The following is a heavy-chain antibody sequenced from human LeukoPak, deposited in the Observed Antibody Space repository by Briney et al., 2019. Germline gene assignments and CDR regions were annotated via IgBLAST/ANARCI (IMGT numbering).Heavy chain of an antibody. J-gene: IGHJ4*02. CDR1: GGSFSGYY. D-gene: IGHD3-22*01. CDR3: ARDSYYYDSSGYSRQFDY. V-gene: IGHV4-34*01. Sequence: SETLSLTCAVYGGSFSGYYWSWIRQPPGKGLEWIGEINHSGSTNYNPSLKSRVTISVDTSKNQFSLKLSSVTAADTAVYYCARDSYYYDSSGYSRQFDYWGQGTLVTVSS. CDR2: INHSGST.